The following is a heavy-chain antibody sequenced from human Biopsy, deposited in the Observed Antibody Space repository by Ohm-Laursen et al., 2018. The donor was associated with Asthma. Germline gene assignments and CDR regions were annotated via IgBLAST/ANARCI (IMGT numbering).Heavy chain of an antibody. CDR1: GFTFSNYG. CDR3: AKDVFPGWELRRGPDY. D-gene: IGHD1-26*01. J-gene: IGHJ4*02. Sequence: RSLRLSCTASGFTFSNYGMHWVRQAPGKGLDWVAFISFDGSNKNYTDSVKGRFTISRDNSRNTLHLQMNSLRAEDTAVYYCAKDVFPGWELRRGPDYWGQGMLVTVSA. CDR2: ISFDGSNK. V-gene: IGHV3-30*18.